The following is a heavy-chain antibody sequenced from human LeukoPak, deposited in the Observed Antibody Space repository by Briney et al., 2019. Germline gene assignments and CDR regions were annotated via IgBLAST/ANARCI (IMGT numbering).Heavy chain of an antibody. CDR1: GGSISSSSYY. Sequence: SETLSLTCTVSGGSISSSSYYWGWIRQPPGKGLEWIGSIDYSGSTYYNPSLKSRVTISVDTSKNQFSLKLSSVTAADTAVYYCARGYITMIVPVGWFDPWGQGTLVTVSS. D-gene: IGHD3-22*01. J-gene: IGHJ5*02. CDR2: IDYSGST. CDR3: ARGYITMIVPVGWFDP. V-gene: IGHV4-39*07.